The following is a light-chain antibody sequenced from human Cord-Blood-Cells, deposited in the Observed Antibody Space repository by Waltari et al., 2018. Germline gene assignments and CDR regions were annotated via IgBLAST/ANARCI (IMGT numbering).Light chain of an antibody. CDR2: KDS. V-gene: IGLV3-25*03. J-gene: IGLJ3*02. CDR1: ALPKQY. CDR3: QSADSSGTYEV. Sequence: SYELTQPPSVSVSPGQTARITCSGDALPKQYAYWYQQKPGPAPVLGVYKDSERPSGIPERFSGSSTGKTGTLTISGVQAEDEADYYCQSADSSGTYEVFGGGTKLTVL.